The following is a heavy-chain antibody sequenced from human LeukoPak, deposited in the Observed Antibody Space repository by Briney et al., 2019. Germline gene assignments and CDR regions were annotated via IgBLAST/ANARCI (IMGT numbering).Heavy chain of an antibody. V-gene: IGHV4-39*07. D-gene: IGHD6-19*01. CDR3: ARDLEAVAGISV. CDR1: GGSISSSSYY. CDR2: IYYSGST. Sequence: KASETLSLTCTVSGGSISSSSYYWGWIRQPPGKGLEWIGSIYYSGSTYYNPSLKSRVTISVDTSKNQFSLKLSSVTAADTAVYYCARDLEAVAGISVWGQGTLVTVSS. J-gene: IGHJ4*02.